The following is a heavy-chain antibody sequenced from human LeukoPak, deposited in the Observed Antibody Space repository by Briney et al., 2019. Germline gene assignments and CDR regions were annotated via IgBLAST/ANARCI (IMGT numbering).Heavy chain of an antibody. CDR2: ISYDGSNK. CDR3: AILHDYGDYGRFRDAFDI. D-gene: IGHD4-17*01. V-gene: IGHV3-30*03. Sequence: GGSLRLSCAASGFTFSSYGMHWVRQAPGKGLEWVAVISYDGSNKYYADSVKGRFTISRDNSKNTLYLQMNSLRAEDTAVYYCAILHDYGDYGRFRDAFDIWGQGTMVTVSS. J-gene: IGHJ3*02. CDR1: GFTFSSYG.